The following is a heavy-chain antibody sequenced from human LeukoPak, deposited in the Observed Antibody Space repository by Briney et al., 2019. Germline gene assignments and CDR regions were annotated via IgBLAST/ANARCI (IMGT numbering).Heavy chain of an antibody. CDR1: QFTFRDYY. CDR2: ISGSTDRV. CDR3: AKDHLLCTSTSCYIDYFDS. V-gene: IGHV3-11*01. Sequence: GGSLRLSCAASQFTFRDYYMIWLRQAPGKGLEWLSSISGSTDRVIYADSVKGRFTISRDNAKNSLYLQMNSLRAEDTAIYYCAKDHLLCTSTSCYIDYFDSWGQGTLVSVSS. D-gene: IGHD2-2*02. J-gene: IGHJ4*02.